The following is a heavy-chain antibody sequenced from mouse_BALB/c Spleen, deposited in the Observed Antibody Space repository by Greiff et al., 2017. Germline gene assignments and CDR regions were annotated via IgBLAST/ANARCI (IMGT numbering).Heavy chain of an antibody. Sequence: QVQLKESGPGLVAPSQSLSITCTVSGFSLTSYGVHWVRQPPGKGLEWLGVIWAGGSTNYNSALKSRLSISKDNSKSQVFLKMNSLQTDDTARYYCARDGRLRRGGYFDYWGQGTTLTVSS. J-gene: IGHJ2*01. CDR2: IWAGGST. CDR3: ARDGRLRRGGYFDY. D-gene: IGHD2-4*01. CDR1: GFSLTSYG. V-gene: IGHV2-9*02.